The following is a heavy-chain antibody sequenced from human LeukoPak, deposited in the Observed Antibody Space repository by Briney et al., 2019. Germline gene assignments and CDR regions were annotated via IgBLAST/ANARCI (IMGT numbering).Heavy chain of an antibody. CDR1: GGTFSSYA. D-gene: IGHD3-10*01. CDR2: IIPIFGTA. CDR3: ARGTSTMVRGVIRADYVDY. Sequence: ASVKVSCKASGGTFSSYAISWVRQAPGQGLEWMGGIIPIFGTANYAQKFQGRVTITADESTSTAYMELSSLRSEDTAVYYCARGTSTMVRGVIRADYVDYWGQGTLVTVSS. V-gene: IGHV1-69*13. J-gene: IGHJ4*02.